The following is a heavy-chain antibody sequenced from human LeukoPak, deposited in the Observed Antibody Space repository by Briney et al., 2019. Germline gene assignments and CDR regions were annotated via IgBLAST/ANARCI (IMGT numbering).Heavy chain of an antibody. CDR1: GYTFTGYY. J-gene: IGHJ6*03. Sequence: ASVKVSCKASGYTFTGYYMHWVRQAPGQGLEWMGWINPNSGGTNYAQKFQGRVTMTRDTSISTAYMELSRLRSDDTAVYYCAREWVGATTVRGLPYYYYYMDVWGKGTTVTVSS. D-gene: IGHD1-26*01. V-gene: IGHV1-2*02. CDR2: INPNSGGT. CDR3: AREWVGATTVRGLPYYYYYMDV.